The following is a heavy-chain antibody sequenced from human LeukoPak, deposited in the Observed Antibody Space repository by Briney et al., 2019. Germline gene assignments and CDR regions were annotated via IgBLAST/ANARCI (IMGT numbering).Heavy chain of an antibody. J-gene: IGHJ5*02. Sequence: GASVKVSCKASGYTFTGYYMHWVRQAPGQGLEWMGWINPNSGGTNYAQKFQGWVTMTRDTSISTAYMELSRLRSGDTAVYYCARGGYYYDSIGWFDPWGQGTLVTVSS. CDR2: INPNSGGT. V-gene: IGHV1-2*04. D-gene: IGHD3-22*01. CDR1: GYTFTGYY. CDR3: ARGGYYYDSIGWFDP.